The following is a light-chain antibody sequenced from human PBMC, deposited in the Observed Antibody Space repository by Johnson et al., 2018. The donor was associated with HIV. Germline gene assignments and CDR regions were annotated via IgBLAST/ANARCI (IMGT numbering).Light chain of an antibody. J-gene: IGLJ1*01. Sequence: QSVFTQPPSVSAAPGQKVTISCSGSSSNIGNNYVSWYQQLPGTAPKLLIYANNKRPSGLPDRFSGSQSGTSATLAITGLHKGDEADYYCGTCDSSRSGGVFGTGTRVTV. CDR2: ANN. CDR3: GTCDSSRSGGV. CDR1: SSNIGNNY. V-gene: IGLV1-51*01.